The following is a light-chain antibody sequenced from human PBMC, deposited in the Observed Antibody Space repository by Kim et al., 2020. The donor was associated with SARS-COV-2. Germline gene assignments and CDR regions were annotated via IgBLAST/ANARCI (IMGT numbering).Light chain of an antibody. CDR2: YDS. V-gene: IGLV3-21*04. CDR3: QVWDSSSDHNWV. CDR1: NIGSKS. J-gene: IGLJ3*02. Sequence: PGKTARITCGGNNIGSKSVHWYQQKPGQAPVLVIYYDSDRPSGIPERFSGSNSGNTATLTISRVEAGDEADYYCQVWDSSSDHNWVFGGGTQLTVL.